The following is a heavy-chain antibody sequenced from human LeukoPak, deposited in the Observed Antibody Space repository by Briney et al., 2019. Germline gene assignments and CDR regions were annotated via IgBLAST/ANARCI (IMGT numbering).Heavy chain of an antibody. D-gene: IGHD3-10*01. CDR1: GGSISSGDYY. J-gene: IGHJ4*02. CDR3: ARLLWFGDLDYFDY. V-gene: IGHV4-30-4*01. CDR2: IYYSGST. Sequence: SQTLSLTCTVSGGSISSGDYYWSWIRQPPGKGLEWIGYIYYSGSTYYNPSLKSRVTISVDTYKNQFSLKLSSVTAADTAVYYCARLLWFGDLDYFDYWGQGTLVTVSS.